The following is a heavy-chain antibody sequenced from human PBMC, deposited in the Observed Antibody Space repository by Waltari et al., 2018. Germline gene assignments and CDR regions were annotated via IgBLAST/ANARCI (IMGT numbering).Heavy chain of an antibody. J-gene: IGHJ4*02. V-gene: IGHV4-34*01. CDR3: ARGNVAAFDY. CDR1: GESFSGHY. Sequence: QVQLQQWGAGLLKPSETLSLTCAVYGESFSGHYWSWIRQPPGKGLEWIGEINPSGDTNFNASLKSRISMSMDTSKNQISLSLTSVTAADTAIYYCARGNVAAFDYWGQGTLVSVSS. CDR2: INPSGDT. D-gene: IGHD6-19*01.